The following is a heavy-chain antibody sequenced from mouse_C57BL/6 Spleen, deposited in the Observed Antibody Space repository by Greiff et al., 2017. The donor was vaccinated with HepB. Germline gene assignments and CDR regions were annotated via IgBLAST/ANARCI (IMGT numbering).Heavy chain of an antibody. J-gene: IGHJ2*01. CDR3: ARPDGSSYLDY. Sequence: QVQPQQSGAELARPGASVKLSCKASGYTFTSYGISWVKQRTGQGLEWIGEIYPRSGNTYYNEKFKGKATLTADKSSSTAYMELRSLTSEDSAVYFCARPDGSSYLDYWGQGTTLTVSS. CDR2: IYPRSGNT. D-gene: IGHD1-1*01. V-gene: IGHV1-81*01. CDR1: GYTFTSYG.